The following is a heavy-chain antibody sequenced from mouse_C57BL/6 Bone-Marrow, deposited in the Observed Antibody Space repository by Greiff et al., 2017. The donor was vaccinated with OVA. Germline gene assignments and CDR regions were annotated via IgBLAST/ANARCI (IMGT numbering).Heavy chain of an antibody. CDR1: GYSITSGYY. V-gene: IGHV3-6*01. J-gene: IGHJ3*01. D-gene: IGHD2-5*01. Sequence: EVQLQESGPGLVKPSQSLSLTCSVTGYSITSGYYWNWIRQFPGNKLEWMGYISYDGSNNYNPSLKNRISITRDTSKNQFFLKLNSVTTEDTATYYCARGPLYYSNPWFAYWGQGTLVTVSA. CDR3: ARGPLYYSNPWFAY. CDR2: ISYDGSN.